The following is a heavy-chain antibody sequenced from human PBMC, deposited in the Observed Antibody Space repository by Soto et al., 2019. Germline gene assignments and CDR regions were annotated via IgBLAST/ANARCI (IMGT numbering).Heavy chain of an antibody. CDR3: ARGNLSFDFDS. CDR1: GFNFGFFG. J-gene: IGHJ4*02. CDR2: ISGDGINT. V-gene: IGHV3-30*03. D-gene: IGHD1-26*01. Sequence: QIQLVESGGDVVQPGKSLRLSCAASGFNFGFFGMHWVRQAPGKGLEWVAFISGDGINTQYADSVRGRFTLSRDYSRKPMYLQRDSLRDEDTALYYCARGNLSFDFDSWGLGTLVTVSS.